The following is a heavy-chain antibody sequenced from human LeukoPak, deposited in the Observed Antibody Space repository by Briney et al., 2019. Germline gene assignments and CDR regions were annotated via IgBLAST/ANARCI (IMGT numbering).Heavy chain of an antibody. V-gene: IGHV1-69*02. CDR3: ARFATIGRAFDI. D-gene: IGHD3-9*01. Sequence: SVKVSCKASGYTFTMYYIHWVRQAPGQGLEWMGRIIPILGIANYAQKFQGRVTITADKSTSTAYMELSSLRSEDTAVYYCARFATIGRAFDIWGQGTMVTVSS. CDR2: IIPILGIA. J-gene: IGHJ3*02. CDR1: GYTFTMYY.